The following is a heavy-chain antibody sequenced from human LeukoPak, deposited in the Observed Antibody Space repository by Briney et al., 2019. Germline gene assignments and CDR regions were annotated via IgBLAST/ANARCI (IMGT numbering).Heavy chain of an antibody. V-gene: IGHV3-21*01. J-gene: IGHJ4*02. D-gene: IGHD5-24*01. CDR2: ISSSSSYI. CDR3: ARDPLELRLTPFDY. Sequence: SGGSLRLSCAASGFTFNSYSMNCVRQAPGKGLEWVSSISSSSSYIYYVDSVKGRFTISRDNAKNSLYLQMNSLRAEDTAVYYCARDPLELRLTPFDYWGQGTLVTVSS. CDR1: GFTFNSYS.